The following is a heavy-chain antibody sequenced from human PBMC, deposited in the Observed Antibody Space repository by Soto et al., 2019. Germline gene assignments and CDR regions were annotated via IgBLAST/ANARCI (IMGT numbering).Heavy chain of an antibody. V-gene: IGHV4-30-2*01. CDR2: IYHSGST. Sequence: SETLSLTGAVSGGSISSGGYSWSWIRQPPGKGLEWIGYIYHSGSTYYNPSLKSRVTISVDRSKNQFSLKLSSVTAADTALYYCAGITMVRGVLSNWFDPWGQGTLVTVSS. CDR3: AGITMVRGVLSNWFDP. D-gene: IGHD3-10*01. J-gene: IGHJ5*02. CDR1: GGSISSGGYS.